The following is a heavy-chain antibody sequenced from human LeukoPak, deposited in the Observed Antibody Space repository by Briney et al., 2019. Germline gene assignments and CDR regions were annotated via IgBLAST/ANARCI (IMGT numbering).Heavy chain of an antibody. D-gene: IGHD4-17*01. CDR1: GGSISSYY. CDR3: ARHTVTTPHFDY. Sequence: PSETLSLTCTVSGGSISSYYWSWIRQPPGKGLEWIGYMYYSGSNNYNPSLKSRVTISVDTSKNQFSLKLSSVTAADTAVYYCARHTVTTPHFDYWGQGTLVTVSS. J-gene: IGHJ4*02. CDR2: MYYSGSN. V-gene: IGHV4-59*08.